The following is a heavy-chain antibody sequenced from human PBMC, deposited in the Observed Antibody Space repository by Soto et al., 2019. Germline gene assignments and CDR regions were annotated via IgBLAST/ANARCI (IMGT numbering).Heavy chain of an antibody. D-gene: IGHD3-22*01. CDR1: GYTFTSYD. V-gene: IGHV1-8*01. CDR2: MNPNSGNT. Sequence: ASVKVSCKASGYTFTSYDINWVRQATGQGLEWMGWMNPNSGNTGYAQKFQGRVTMTRNTSISTGYMELSSLRSEDTAVYYCARLPYYYDSSGYYQGTNYYYYYGMDVWGQGTTVTVSS. J-gene: IGHJ6*02. CDR3: ARLPYYYDSSGYYQGTNYYYYYGMDV.